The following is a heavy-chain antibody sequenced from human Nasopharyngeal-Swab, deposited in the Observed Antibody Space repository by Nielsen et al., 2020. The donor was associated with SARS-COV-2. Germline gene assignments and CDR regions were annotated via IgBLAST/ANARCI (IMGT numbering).Heavy chain of an antibody. CDR1: GYTFTTYA. V-gene: IGHV1-3*01. CDR3: ARDRRDYDIYYGMDI. D-gene: IGHD3-9*01. Sequence: ASVKISCKASGYTFTTYAIHWVRQAPGQRLEWMGWINACNGNTKYSQKFQGRVTIARDTLASTAYMELSSLRSEDTAVYYCARDRRDYDIYYGMDIWGQGTTVTVSS. CDR2: INACNGNT. J-gene: IGHJ6*02.